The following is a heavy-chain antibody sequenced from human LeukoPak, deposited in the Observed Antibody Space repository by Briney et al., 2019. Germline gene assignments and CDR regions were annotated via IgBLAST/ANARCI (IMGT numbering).Heavy chain of an antibody. Sequence: GGSLRLSCVVSGFNFENFAMHWVRQPLGKGLEWVAVISHDARTKYYVDSMKGRITISRDNSKNTLFLQMDNLRTEDTAVYFCARPSPPGDGYNPPDHWGQGTLVTVSS. J-gene: IGHJ4*02. CDR2: ISHDARTK. V-gene: IGHV3-30*04. D-gene: IGHD5-24*01. CDR3: ARPSPPGDGYNPPDH. CDR1: GFNFENFA.